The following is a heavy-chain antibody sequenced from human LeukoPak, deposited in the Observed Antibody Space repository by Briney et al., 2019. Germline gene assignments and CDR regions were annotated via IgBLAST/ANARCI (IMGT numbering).Heavy chain of an antibody. CDR3: ASGRIANIVVVHSFTYGMDV. J-gene: IGHJ6*02. D-gene: IGHD1-26*01. CDR1: GGSFTYYF. CDR2: INDYTGDT. Sequence: PSETLSLTCTVFGGSFTYYFWTWIRHSPGKGLEWIGEINDYTGDTKYNPSLNSRVSISLEKSKNQLSLELRSVPAADTAVYYCASGRIANIVVVHSFTYGMDVWGQGNTVTVSS. V-gene: IGHV4-34*01.